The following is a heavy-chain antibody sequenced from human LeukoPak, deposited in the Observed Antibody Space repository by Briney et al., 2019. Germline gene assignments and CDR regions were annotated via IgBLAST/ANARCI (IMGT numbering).Heavy chain of an antibody. V-gene: IGHV4-4*07. D-gene: IGHD6-13*01. CDR3: ARDLGMAAAALD. J-gene: IGHJ4*02. CDR1: GGSISSYY. Sequence: SETLSLTCTVSGGSISSYYRSWIRQPAGKGLEWIGRIYTSGSTSYNPSLKSRVTMSVDTSKNQFSLKLSSVTAADTAVYYCARDLGMAAAALDWGQGTLVTVSS. CDR2: IYTSGST.